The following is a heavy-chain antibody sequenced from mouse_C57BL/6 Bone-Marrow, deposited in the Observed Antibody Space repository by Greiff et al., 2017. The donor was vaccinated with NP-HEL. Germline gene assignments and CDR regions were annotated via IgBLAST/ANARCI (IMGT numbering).Heavy chain of an antibody. CDR2: INPSTGGT. Sequence: EVQLVESGPELVKPGASVKISCKASGYSFTGYYMNWVKQSPEKSLEWIGEINPSTGGTTYNQKFKAKATLTVDKSSSTAYMQLKILTSEDSAVYYCASIYYYGSSGYFDVWGTGTTVTVSS. D-gene: IGHD1-1*01. CDR3: ASIYYYGSSGYFDV. V-gene: IGHV1-42*01. J-gene: IGHJ1*03. CDR1: GYSFTGYY.